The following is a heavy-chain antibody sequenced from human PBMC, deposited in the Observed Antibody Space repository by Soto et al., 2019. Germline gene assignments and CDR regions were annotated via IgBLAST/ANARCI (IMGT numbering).Heavy chain of an antibody. Sequence: SETLSLTCTVSGGSVSSVGYYWSWIRQHPGKGLEWIGCITYSGNTYYNPSLESRVTMSADTSKNQFSLKLSSVTAADTAVYFCVRGGSCTNGVCSVFDYWGQGTLVTVSS. CDR1: GGSVSSVGYY. D-gene: IGHD2-8*01. J-gene: IGHJ4*02. V-gene: IGHV4-31*03. CDR3: VRGGSCTNGVCSVFDY. CDR2: ITYSGNT.